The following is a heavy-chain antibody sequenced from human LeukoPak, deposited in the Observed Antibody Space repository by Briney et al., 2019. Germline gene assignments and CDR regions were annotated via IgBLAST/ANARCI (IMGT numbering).Heavy chain of an antibody. CDR3: ARAAYDYVWGSYRPPMDY. V-gene: IGHV3-48*01. CDR1: GFTVSSNY. Sequence: GGSLRLSCAASGFTVSSNYMSWVRQAPGKGLEWVSYISSSSSTIYYADSVKGRFTISRDNAKNSLYLQMNSLRAEDTAVYYCARAAYDYVWGSYRPPMDYWGQGTLVTVSS. J-gene: IGHJ4*02. D-gene: IGHD3-16*02. CDR2: ISSSSSTI.